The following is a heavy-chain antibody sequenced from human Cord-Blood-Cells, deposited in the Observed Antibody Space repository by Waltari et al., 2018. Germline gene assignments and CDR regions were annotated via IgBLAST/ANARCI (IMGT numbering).Heavy chain of an antibody. CDR1: GYTFTGYY. V-gene: IGHV1-2*04. D-gene: IGHD6-13*01. CDR3: ARAQRYSSSWYYYYGMDV. Sequence: QVQLVQSGAEVKKPGASVQVSCKASGYTFTGYYMHWVRQAPGQGLEWMGWINPNSGGTNYAQKFQGWVTMTRDTSISTAYMELSRLRSDDTAVYYCARAQRYSSSWYYYYGMDVWGQGTTVTVSS. J-gene: IGHJ6*02. CDR2: INPNSGGT.